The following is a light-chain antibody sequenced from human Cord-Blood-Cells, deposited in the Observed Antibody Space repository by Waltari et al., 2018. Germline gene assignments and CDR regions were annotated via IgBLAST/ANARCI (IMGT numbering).Light chain of an antibody. CDR2: EVS. CDR1: SSDVGGYNY. CDR3: SSYAGSNVA. J-gene: IGLJ1*01. V-gene: IGLV2-8*01. Sequence: QSALTQPPSASGSPGQSVTISCTGTSSDVGGYNYVSCYQQHPGKAPKLMIYEVSKRPSGVPDRFSGSKSGNTSSLTVSGLQAEDEADYYCSSYAGSNVAFGTGTKVTVL.